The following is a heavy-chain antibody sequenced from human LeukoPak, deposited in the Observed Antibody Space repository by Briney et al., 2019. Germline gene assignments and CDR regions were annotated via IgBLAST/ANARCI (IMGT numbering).Heavy chain of an antibody. D-gene: IGHD1-26*01. V-gene: IGHV3-23*01. CDR2: ISISGDKK. Sequence: PGGSLRLSCAASGFTFSSYAMSWVRQAPSKGLEWVSAISISGDKKYYADSVKGRFTISRDKSKNTLYLQMNSLKAEDTAVYYCAKGLQWELLLDYWGQGTLVTVSS. CDR1: GFTFSSYA. CDR3: AKGLQWELLLDY. J-gene: IGHJ4*02.